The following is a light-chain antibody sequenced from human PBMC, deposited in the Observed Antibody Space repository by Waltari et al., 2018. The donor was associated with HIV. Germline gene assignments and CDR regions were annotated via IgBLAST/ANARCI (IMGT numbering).Light chain of an antibody. CDR1: SSDVCGYNY. J-gene: IGLJ2*01. CDR2: DVS. CDR3: YSYAGSLL. Sequence: QSALTQPRSVSGSPGQAVPISCTGSSSDVCGYNYVSWYQQHPTKAPKLIIYDVSERPSGVPDRFSGSKSGNRASLTISGLQAEDEADYYCYSYAGSLLFGGGTKLTVL. V-gene: IGLV2-11*01.